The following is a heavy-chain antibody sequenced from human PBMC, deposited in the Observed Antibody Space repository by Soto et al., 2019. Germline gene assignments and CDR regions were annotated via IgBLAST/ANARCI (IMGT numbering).Heavy chain of an antibody. CDR2: IYYSGST. Sequence: SETLSLTCTVSGGSISSYYWSWIRQPPGKGLEWIGYIYYSGSTNYNPSLKSRVTISVDTSKNQFSLKLSSVTAADTAVYYCARGYCSGGSCPLGFDPWGQGTLVTVSS. J-gene: IGHJ5*02. CDR1: GGSISSYY. CDR3: ARGYCSGGSCPLGFDP. V-gene: IGHV4-59*01. D-gene: IGHD2-15*01.